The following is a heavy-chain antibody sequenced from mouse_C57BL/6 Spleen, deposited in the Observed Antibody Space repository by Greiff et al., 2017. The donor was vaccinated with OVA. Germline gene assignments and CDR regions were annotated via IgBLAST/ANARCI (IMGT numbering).Heavy chain of an antibody. CDR2: IDPSDSYT. V-gene: IGHV1-69*01. Sequence: QVQLKQPGAELVMPGASVKLSCKASGYTFTSYWMHWVKQRPGQGLEWIGKIDPSDSYTNYNQQFKGKSTLTVDKSSSTASMLLSSLTSEDSAVYYCARSPDCYAMDYWGQGTSVTVSS. D-gene: IGHD2-13*01. CDR3: ARSPDCYAMDY. J-gene: IGHJ4*01. CDR1: GYTFTSYW.